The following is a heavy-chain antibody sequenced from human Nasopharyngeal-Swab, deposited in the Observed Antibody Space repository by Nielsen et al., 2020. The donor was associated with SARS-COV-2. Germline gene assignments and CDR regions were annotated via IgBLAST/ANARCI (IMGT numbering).Heavy chain of an antibody. CDR2: INHSGST. D-gene: IGHD6-13*01. J-gene: IGHJ6*02. CDR1: GGSFSGYY. CDR3: ARVTSIAAAGTRNYYYYGMDV. V-gene: IGHV4-34*01. Sequence: SETLSLTCAVYGGSFSGYYWSWIRQPPGKGLEWIGEINHSGSTNYNPSLKSRVTISVDTSKNQFSLKLSSVTAADTAVFYCARVTSIAAAGTRNYYYYGMDVWGQGTTVTVSS.